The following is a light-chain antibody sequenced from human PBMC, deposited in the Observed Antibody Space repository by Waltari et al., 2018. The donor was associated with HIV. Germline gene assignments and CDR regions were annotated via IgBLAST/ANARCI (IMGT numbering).Light chain of an antibody. CDR2: DNN. Sequence: QSVLTQPPSVSAAPGQTVTISCSGSSSTLAKDYVSWYQHVPGAAPKLLIYDNNKRPSGIPDRFSGSKSGTSATLDITGLQTGDEADYYCGTWDPRLSVGVFGGGTKLTVL. CDR1: SSTLAKDY. V-gene: IGLV1-51*01. J-gene: IGLJ2*01. CDR3: GTWDPRLSVGV.